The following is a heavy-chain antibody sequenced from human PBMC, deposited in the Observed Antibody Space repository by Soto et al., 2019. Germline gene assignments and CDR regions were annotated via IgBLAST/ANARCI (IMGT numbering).Heavy chain of an antibody. J-gene: IGHJ6*02. CDR1: GYTFTSYD. CDR2: MNPINGAT. V-gene: IGHV1-8*01. CDR3: GRGPSPRAPAGGTPYYYAMDV. Sequence: VSVKVSCKASGYTFTSYDINWVRQASGQGLEWMGWMNPINGATGSARRFQGRVSMTRNTATATAYLELTSLRSDDSAVYFCGRGPSPRAPAGGTPYYYAMDVWGQGTTVTVS. D-gene: IGHD2-2*01.